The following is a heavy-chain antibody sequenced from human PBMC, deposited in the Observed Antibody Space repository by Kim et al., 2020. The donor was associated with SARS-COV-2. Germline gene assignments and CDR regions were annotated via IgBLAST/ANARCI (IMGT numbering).Heavy chain of an antibody. CDR2: IWLDGSNK. J-gene: IGHJ6*03. Sequence: GGSLRHSCAASGFTFSSYGIHWVRQAPGKGLEWVTVIWLDGSNKHYIDSVKGRFTISRDNSRNTLYLQMNSLRVEDTAVYYCARGRGSYNYYMDVWGKGTTVTVSS. CDR1: GFTFSSYG. V-gene: IGHV3-33*01. CDR3: ARGRGSYNYYMDV.